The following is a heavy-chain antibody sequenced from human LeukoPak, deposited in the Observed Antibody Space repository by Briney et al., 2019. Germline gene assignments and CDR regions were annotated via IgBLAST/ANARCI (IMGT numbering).Heavy chain of an antibody. V-gene: IGHV3-21*01. D-gene: IGHD6-19*01. Sequence: GGSLRLFRAASGFTFSSYSMKWVRQAPGKGLEWVSSISSSSSYIYYADSVKGRFTISRDNAKNSLYLQMNSLRAEDTAVYYCARDRSSGWYSLFDYWGQGTLVTVSS. CDR3: ARDRSSGWYSLFDY. J-gene: IGHJ4*02. CDR1: GFTFSSYS. CDR2: ISSSSSYI.